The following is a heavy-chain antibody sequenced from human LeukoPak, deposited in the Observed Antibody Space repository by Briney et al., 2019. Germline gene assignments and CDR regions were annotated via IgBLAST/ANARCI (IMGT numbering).Heavy chain of an antibody. CDR3: ARKNGLGYSGYDTLFFFDY. CDR1: GYIFTNYD. V-gene: IGHV1-18*04. J-gene: IGHJ4*02. CDR2: ISPYNGNI. Sequence: GASVKVSCKASGYIFTNYDISWVRQAPGQGLEWMGWISPYNGNIDYAQSLQGRVTMTTDTSTSTAYMELRSLRSDDTAVYYCARKNGLGYSGYDTLFFFDYWGQGTVVTVSS. D-gene: IGHD5-12*01.